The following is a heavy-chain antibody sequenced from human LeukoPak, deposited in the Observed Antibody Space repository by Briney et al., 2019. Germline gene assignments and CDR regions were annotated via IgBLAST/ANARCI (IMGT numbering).Heavy chain of an antibody. J-gene: IGHJ4*02. CDR3: ARELGSTWDFDY. Sequence: XGSLRLSCAASGFIFGSYSMNWVRQAPGKGLEWVSYISSSSSAIFYADSVKGRFTVSRDNAKNSLYLQMNSLRDEDTAVYYCARELGSTWDFDYWGQGTLVTVSS. D-gene: IGHD1-26*01. CDR1: GFIFGSYS. CDR2: ISSSSSAI. V-gene: IGHV3-48*02.